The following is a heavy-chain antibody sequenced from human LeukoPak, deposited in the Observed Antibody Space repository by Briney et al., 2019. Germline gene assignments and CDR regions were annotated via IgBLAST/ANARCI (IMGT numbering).Heavy chain of an antibody. V-gene: IGHV4-34*01. CDR1: GGSFSRYY. D-gene: IGHD3-22*01. CDR3: ARGRQDVTMIVVVMTAVSYYLDV. CDR2: MNPSGST. Sequence: SETLSLTCAVYGGSFSRYYWTWIRQTPEKGLEWIGEMNPSGSTNYNPSLKSRVTISVDTSKNQFSLELSSVTAADTAVYYCARGRQDVTMIVVVMTAVSYYLDVWGKGTTVTVS. J-gene: IGHJ6*03.